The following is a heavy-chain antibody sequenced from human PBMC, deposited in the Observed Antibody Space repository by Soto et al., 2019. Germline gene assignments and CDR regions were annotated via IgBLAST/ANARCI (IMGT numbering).Heavy chain of an antibody. Sequence: GESLKISCQGSGYSFTSYWISWVRQMPGKGLEWMGRIDPSDSYTNYSPSFQGHVTISADKSISTAYLQWSSLKASDTAMYYCATRVGYSRGLNFDYWGQGTLVTVSS. D-gene: IGHD6-13*01. J-gene: IGHJ4*02. V-gene: IGHV5-10-1*01. CDR3: ATRVGYSRGLNFDY. CDR1: GYSFTSYW. CDR2: IDPSDSYT.